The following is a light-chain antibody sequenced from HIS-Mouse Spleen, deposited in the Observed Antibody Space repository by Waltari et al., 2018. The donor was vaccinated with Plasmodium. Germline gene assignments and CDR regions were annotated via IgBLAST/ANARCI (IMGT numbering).Light chain of an antibody. Sequence: QSALTQPRSVSGSPGQSVTISCTGTSSDVGGYNYVSWYQQHPGKAPQLMIYDVSKRPAGVPDRLSGSKSGNTASLTISGRQAEDEADYYCCSYAGSYTWVFGGGTKLTVL. CDR3: CSYAGSYTWV. CDR2: DVS. CDR1: SSDVGGYNY. J-gene: IGLJ3*02. V-gene: IGLV2-11*01.